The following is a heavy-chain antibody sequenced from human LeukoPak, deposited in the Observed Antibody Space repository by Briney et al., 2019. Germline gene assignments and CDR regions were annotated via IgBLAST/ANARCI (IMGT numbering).Heavy chain of an antibody. CDR2: ISYDGSNK. D-gene: IGHD3-10*01. Sequence: PGGSLRLSWAASGXTFSTYAVHWVRQAPGKGLEWVAVISYDGSNKYYADSVKGRFTISRDNSKSTLCLQMISLRAEDTAVYYCARDHWVTMVRGVIPLYGLDVWGQGSTVTVSS. V-gene: IGHV3-30-3*01. CDR1: GXTFSTYA. J-gene: IGHJ6*02. CDR3: ARDHWVTMVRGVIPLYGLDV.